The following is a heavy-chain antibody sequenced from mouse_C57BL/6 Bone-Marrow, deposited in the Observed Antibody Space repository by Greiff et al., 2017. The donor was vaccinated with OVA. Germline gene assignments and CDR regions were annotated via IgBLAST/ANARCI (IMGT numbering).Heavy chain of an antibody. D-gene: IGHD2-3*01. CDR3: AREDDGYYYFDY. J-gene: IGHJ2*01. CDR1: GYTFTTYP. CDR2: FHPYNDDT. Sequence: QVQLQQSGAELVKPGASVKMSCKASGYTFTTYPIEWVKQTHGKSLEWIGNFHPYNDDTKYNEKFKGKATLTVEKSSSTVYLELSRLTSDDSAVYYCAREDDGYYYFDYWGQGTTLTVSS. V-gene: IGHV1-47*01.